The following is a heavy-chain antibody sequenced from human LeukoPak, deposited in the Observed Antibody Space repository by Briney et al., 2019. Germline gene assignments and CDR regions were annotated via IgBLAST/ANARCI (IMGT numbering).Heavy chain of an antibody. CDR3: ANENTYYYGSGSGVGYYFDY. Sequence: GGSLRLSCAASGFTFSSYAMSWVRQAPGKGLEWVSAISGSGGSTYYADSVKGRFTISRDNSKNTLYLQMNSLRAEDTAVYYCANENTYYYGSGSGVGYYFDYWGQGTLVTVSS. CDR2: ISGSGGST. V-gene: IGHV3-23*01. D-gene: IGHD3-10*01. J-gene: IGHJ4*02. CDR1: GFTFSSYA.